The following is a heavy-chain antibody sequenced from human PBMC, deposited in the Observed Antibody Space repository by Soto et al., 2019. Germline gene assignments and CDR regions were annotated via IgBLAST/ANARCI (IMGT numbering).Heavy chain of an antibody. CDR2: VHYSGST. D-gene: IGHD6-13*01. CDR3: ARYRRQAVAGYTLDN. Sequence: SETLSLTXAGSGGSISSHYWSWIRQPPGSGLEWIGYVHYSGSTQYSPSLKGRVTMSVDTSKNQFSLNLSSVTAADTAVYYCARYRRQAVAGYTLDNWGQGILVTVS. J-gene: IGHJ4*02. V-gene: IGHV4-59*11. CDR1: GGSISSHY.